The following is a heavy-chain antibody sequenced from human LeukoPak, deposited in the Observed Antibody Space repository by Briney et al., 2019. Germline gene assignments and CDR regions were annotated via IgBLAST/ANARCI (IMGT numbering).Heavy chain of an antibody. V-gene: IGHV4-30-2*01. J-gene: IGHJ4*02. Sequence: PSQTLSLTCTVSGGSISSGGYYWSWIRQPPGKGLEWIGYIYHSGSTYYNPSLKSRVTISVDRSKNQFSLKLSSVTAADTAVYYCARILPPGFNDFWSGYYSGYRQGESHWGQGTLVTVSS. CDR2: IYHSGST. D-gene: IGHD3-3*01. CDR1: GGSISSGGYY. CDR3: ARILPPGFNDFWSGYYSGYRQGESH.